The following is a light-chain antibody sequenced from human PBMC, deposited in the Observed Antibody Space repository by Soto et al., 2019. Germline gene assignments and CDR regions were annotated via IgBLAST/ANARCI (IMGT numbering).Light chain of an antibody. J-gene: IGKJ1*01. Sequence: DIQMTQSPSTLSASVVDRVTINFRASQSISIWLAWYQQKPGKAPKLLIYDVSSLESGVPSRFSGSGSETEFTLTISSLFPDDFATYYCQQYNRYWKCGQGTKGDIK. CDR2: DVS. CDR3: QQYNRYWK. V-gene: IGKV1-5*01. CDR1: QSISIW.